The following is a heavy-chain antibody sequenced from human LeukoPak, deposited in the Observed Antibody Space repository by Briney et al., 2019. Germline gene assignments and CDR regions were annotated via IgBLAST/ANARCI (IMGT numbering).Heavy chain of an antibody. CDR2: ISSSGSTI. D-gene: IGHD3-10*02. Sequence: QTGGSLRLSCAVSGLPFSHYDMNWVRQAPGKGLEWVSYISSSGSTIYYADSVKGRFTISRDNAKNSLYLQMNSLRAEDTAVYYCAELGITMIGGVWGKGTTVTISS. V-gene: IGHV3-48*03. CDR1: GLPFSHYD. CDR3: AELGITMIGGV. J-gene: IGHJ6*04.